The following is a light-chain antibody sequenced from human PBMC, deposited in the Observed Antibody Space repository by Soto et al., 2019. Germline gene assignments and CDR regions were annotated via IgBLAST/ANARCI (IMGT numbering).Light chain of an antibody. J-gene: IGLJ3*02. V-gene: IGLV2-23*01. CDR3: CSYAGSSTVV. CDR1: RSDIGSSNL. CDR2: EAS. Sequence: SALTQPASVSGSPGQSITISCTGTRSDIGSSNLVSWYQQHPGKVPKLMIYEASKRPSGISNRFSGSKSGNTSSLTISGLQAEDEADYYCCSYAGSSTVVFGGGTKLTVL.